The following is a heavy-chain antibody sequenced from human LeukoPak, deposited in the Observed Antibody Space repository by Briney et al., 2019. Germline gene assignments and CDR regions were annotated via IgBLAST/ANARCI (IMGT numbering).Heavy chain of an antibody. J-gene: IGHJ4*02. V-gene: IGHV3-21*01. CDR3: AKDHDYVWGSYHDHYYFDY. CDR1: GFTFSSYS. D-gene: IGHD3-16*02. CDR2: ISSSSSYI. Sequence: SGGSLRLSCAASGFTFSSYSMNWVRQAPGKGLEWVSSISSSSSYIYYADSVKGRFTISRNNAKNSLYLQMNSLRAEDTAVYYCAKDHDYVWGSYHDHYYFDYWGQGTLVTVSS.